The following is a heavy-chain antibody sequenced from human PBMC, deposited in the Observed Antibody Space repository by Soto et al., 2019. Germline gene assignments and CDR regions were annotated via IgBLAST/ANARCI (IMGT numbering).Heavy chain of an antibody. D-gene: IGHD3-10*01. Sequence: SETLSLTCAVSGGSISSSNWWSWVRQPPGEGLQWIGEIYHSGSTNYNPSLKSRVTISVDKSKNQFSLNLRSVTAADTAVYYCCSITMVRGRYIDYWGQGTLVTVSS. CDR3: CSITMVRGRYIDY. CDR1: GGSISSSNW. V-gene: IGHV4-4*02. CDR2: IYHSGST. J-gene: IGHJ4*03.